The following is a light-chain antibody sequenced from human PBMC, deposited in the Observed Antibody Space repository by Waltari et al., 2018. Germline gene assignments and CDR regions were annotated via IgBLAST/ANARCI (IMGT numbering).Light chain of an antibody. Sequence: EIVLIQSPAILSLSPGERATLSCRATHSISEYLAWYQQKPGQPPRLLIHDASTRAYDVPARFSGSGFGTDFTLTISNLEPEDSAVYYCQQRIDWPPVSFGGGTKVEIK. CDR3: QQRIDWPPVS. J-gene: IGKJ4*01. V-gene: IGKV3-11*01. CDR2: DAS. CDR1: HSISEY.